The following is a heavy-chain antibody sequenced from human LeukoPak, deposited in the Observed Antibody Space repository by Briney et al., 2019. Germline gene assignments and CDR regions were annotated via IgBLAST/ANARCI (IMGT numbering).Heavy chain of an antibody. D-gene: IGHD2-15*01. J-gene: IGHJ5*02. CDR1: GFTFSSYA. CDR2: ISGSGGIT. V-gene: IGHV3-23*01. CDR3: TKERAAYCSGGNCWGAFDP. Sequence: PGGSLRLSCAASGFTFSSYAMSWVRQAPGKGLEWVSAISGSGGITYYADSVKGRFTISRDNSKNTVYLQMNSLRAEDTAVYYCTKERAAYCSGGNCWGAFDPWGQGTLVTVSS.